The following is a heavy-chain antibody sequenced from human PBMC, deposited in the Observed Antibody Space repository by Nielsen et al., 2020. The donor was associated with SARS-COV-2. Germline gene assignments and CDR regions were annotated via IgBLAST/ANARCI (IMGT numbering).Heavy chain of an antibody. CDR2: IIPIFGTA. CDR3: ARTGIAVAGIDFDY. J-gene: IGHJ4*02. D-gene: IGHD6-19*01. V-gene: IGHV1-69*13. Sequence: SVKVSCKASGGTFISYAISWVRQAPGQGLEWMGGIIPIFGTANYAQKFQGRVTITADESTSTAYMELSSLRSEDTAVYYCARTGIAVAGIDFDYWGQGTLVTVSS. CDR1: GGTFISYA.